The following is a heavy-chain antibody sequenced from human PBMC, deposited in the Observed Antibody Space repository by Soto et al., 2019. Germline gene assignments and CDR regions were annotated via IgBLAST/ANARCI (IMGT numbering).Heavy chain of an antibody. D-gene: IGHD2-2*01. Sequence: EVQLLESGGGLVQPGGSLRLSCAASGFTFSSYAMSWVRQAPGKGLEWVSAISGSGGSTYYADSVKGRFTISRDNSEGTLYRQMNSLRAEDTAVYYCAKLVPAAIWPDYFDYWGQGTLVTVSS. CDR3: AKLVPAAIWPDYFDY. CDR1: GFTFSSYA. J-gene: IGHJ4*02. V-gene: IGHV3-23*01. CDR2: ISGSGGST.